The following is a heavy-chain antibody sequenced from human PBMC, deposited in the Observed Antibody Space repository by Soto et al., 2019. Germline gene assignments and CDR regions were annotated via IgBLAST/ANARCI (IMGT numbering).Heavy chain of an antibody. D-gene: IGHD6-13*01. CDR3: ARHHIAAAGYGMDV. Sequence: GESLKISCTGSGYSFTRYWIRGGRQMPGKGLEWMGRIDPSDSYTNYSPSFQGHVTISADKSISTAYLQWSSLKASDTAMYYCARHHIAAAGYGMDVWGQGTTVTVSS. CDR2: IDPSDSYT. CDR1: GYSFTRYW. V-gene: IGHV5-10-1*01. J-gene: IGHJ6*02.